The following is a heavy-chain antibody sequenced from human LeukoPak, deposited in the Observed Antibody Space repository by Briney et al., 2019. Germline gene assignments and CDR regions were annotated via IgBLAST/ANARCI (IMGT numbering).Heavy chain of an antibody. Sequence: SETLSLTCTVSGASFSSSGYYWSWIRQPPGKGLEWIGYIYHSGSTNYNPSLKSRVTISVDTSKNQFSLKLTSMTAADTAVYYCARGHIVVVVAATYYYYYGMDVWGQGTTVTVSS. CDR2: IYHSGST. CDR3: ARGHIVVVVAATYYYYYGMDV. D-gene: IGHD2-15*01. CDR1: GASFSSSGYY. J-gene: IGHJ6*02. V-gene: IGHV4-61*08.